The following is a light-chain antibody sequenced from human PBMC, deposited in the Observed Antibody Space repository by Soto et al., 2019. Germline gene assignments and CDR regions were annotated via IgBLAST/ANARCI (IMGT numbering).Light chain of an antibody. J-gene: IGLJ2*01. CDR3: SSYAGSNMVV. Sequence: QSVLTQHPSASGSPGQSVTISCTGTSSAVGGYNYVSWYQQHPGKAPKLMIYEVSKRPSGVPDRFSGSKSGNKASLTVSGRQAADDADYYCSSYAGSNMVVFGGGTQLTVL. CDR2: EVS. V-gene: IGLV2-8*01. CDR1: SSAVGGYNY.